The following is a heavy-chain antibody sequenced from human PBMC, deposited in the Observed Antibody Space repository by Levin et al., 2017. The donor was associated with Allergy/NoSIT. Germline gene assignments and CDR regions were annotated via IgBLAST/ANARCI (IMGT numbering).Heavy chain of an antibody. J-gene: IGHJ6*02. CDR1: GGSIRSASYY. D-gene: IGHD6-19*01. CDR2: IYHSGST. V-gene: IGHV4-39*01. CDR3: GRHFSSGWTYHYGMDV. Sequence: SQTLSLTCTVSGGSIRSASYYWGWIRQPPGKGLEWIGSIYHSGSTYYNPSLESRVTISVDTSKNQFSLKLSSVTAADTAMYYCGRHFSSGWTYHYGMDVWGQGTTVTVSS.